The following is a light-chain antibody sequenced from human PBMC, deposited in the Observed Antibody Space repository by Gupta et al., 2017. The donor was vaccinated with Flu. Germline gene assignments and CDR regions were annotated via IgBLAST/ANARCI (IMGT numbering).Light chain of an antibody. Sequence: SYELTQPPSVSVSPGQTARITCSGDALPKKYAYWYQQKSGQAPVLVIYDDSKRPSGIPERFSGSSSGTLATLTISGARVEDEADYYCSSTDISGNHRVFGGGTKLNVI. V-gene: IGLV3-10*01. CDR3: SSTDISGNHRV. CDR2: DDS. J-gene: IGLJ3*02. CDR1: ALPKKY.